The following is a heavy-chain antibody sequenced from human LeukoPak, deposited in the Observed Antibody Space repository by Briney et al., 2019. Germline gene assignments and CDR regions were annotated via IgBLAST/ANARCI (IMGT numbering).Heavy chain of an antibody. D-gene: IGHD3/OR15-3a*01. V-gene: IGHV4-4*07. Sequence: SETLSLTCTVSGGSISSYYWSWIRQPAGKGLEWIGRIYTSGSTNYNPSLKSRVTMSVDTSKNQFSLKLSSVTAADTAVYYCVRDANTADLTYYYYYGMDVWGQGTTVTVSS. J-gene: IGHJ6*02. CDR3: VRDANTADLTYYYYYGMDV. CDR1: GGSISSYY. CDR2: IYTSGST.